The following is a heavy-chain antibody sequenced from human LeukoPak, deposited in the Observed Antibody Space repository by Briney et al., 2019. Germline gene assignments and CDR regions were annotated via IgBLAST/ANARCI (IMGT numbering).Heavy chain of an antibody. CDR3: AKSGLSRFDY. D-gene: IGHD4/OR15-4a*01. V-gene: IGHV3-48*03. J-gene: IGHJ4*02. Sequence: GGSLRLSCAASGFTFSTYEVTWVRQSPGKGLEWVSYISSSGSTIYYADSVKGRFTISRDNAKNTLYLQMNSLRAEDTALYYCAKSGLSRFDYWGQGTLVTVSS. CDR1: GFTFSTYE. CDR2: ISSSGSTI.